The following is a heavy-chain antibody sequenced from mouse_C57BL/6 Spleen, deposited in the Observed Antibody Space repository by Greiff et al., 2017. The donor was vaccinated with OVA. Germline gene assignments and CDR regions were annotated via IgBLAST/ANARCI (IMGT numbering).Heavy chain of an antibody. D-gene: IGHD1-1*01. J-gene: IGHJ1*03. CDR3: ARYITTVVGYWYFDV. Sequence: EVKLQQSGPELVKPGASVKMSCKASGYTFTDYNMHWVKQSHGKSLEWIGYINPNNGGTSYNQKFKGKATLTVNKSSSTAYMELRSLTSEDSAVYYCARYITTVVGYWYFDVWGTGTTVTVSS. V-gene: IGHV1-22*01. CDR2: INPNNGGT. CDR1: GYTFTDYN.